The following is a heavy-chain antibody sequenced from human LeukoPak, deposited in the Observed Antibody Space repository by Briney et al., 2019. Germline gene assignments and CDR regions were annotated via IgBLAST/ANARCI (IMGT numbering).Heavy chain of an antibody. CDR1: GFTFSSYG. CDR2: ISYDGSNK. Sequence: GSLRLSCAASGFTFSSYGMHWVRQAPGKGLEWVAVISYDGSNKYYADSVKGRFTISRDNSKNTLYLQMNSLRAEDTAVYYCAKDQRRRFYYYGMDVWGQGTTVTVSS. CDR3: AKDQRRRFYYYGMDV. J-gene: IGHJ6*02. V-gene: IGHV3-30*18.